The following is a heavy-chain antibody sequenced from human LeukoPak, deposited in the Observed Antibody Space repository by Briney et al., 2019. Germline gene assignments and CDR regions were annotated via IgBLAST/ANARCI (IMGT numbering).Heavy chain of an antibody. J-gene: IGHJ6*02. CDR1: GFSFSSYA. D-gene: IGHD6-6*01. Sequence: GGSLRLSCAATGFSFSSYAMYWVRQAPGEGLEWVSVISASGGTTYYAESVKGRFTISRDKSTSILYLQINSLRVEDTAVYYCAKEGASSSNQYYYYGMDVWGQGTTVTVSS. V-gene: IGHV3-23*01. CDR3: AKEGASSSNQYYYYGMDV. CDR2: ISASGGTT.